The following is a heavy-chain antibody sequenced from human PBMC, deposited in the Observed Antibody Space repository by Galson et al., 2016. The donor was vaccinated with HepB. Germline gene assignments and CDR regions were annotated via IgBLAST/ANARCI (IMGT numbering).Heavy chain of an antibody. J-gene: IGHJ5*02. Sequence: SLSLTCSVHGGTLSGYHWSWIRQPPGKGLECIGEINHGGTTNYIPSLKSRLTISVDTSKNQFSLKLTSVTAADTAVYYCARFGPGWGMFSSRRWFDPWGQGTLVTV. D-gene: IGHD2-8*02. V-gene: IGHV4-34*01. CDR2: INHGGTT. CDR3: ARFGPGWGMFSSRRWFDP. CDR1: GGTLSGYH.